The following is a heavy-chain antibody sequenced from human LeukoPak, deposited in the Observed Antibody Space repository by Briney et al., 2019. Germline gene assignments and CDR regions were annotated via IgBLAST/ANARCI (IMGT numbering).Heavy chain of an antibody. V-gene: IGHV3-23*01. J-gene: IGHJ5*02. Sequence: GGSLRLSCAASGFTFSSYAMSWVRQAPGKGLEWVSAISVSGGSTYYADSVKGRFTISRDNSKNTLYLQMNSLRAEDTAVYYCAKDPFSNYYDSSGSWFDPWGQGTLVTVSS. CDR2: ISVSGGST. CDR1: GFTFSSYA. D-gene: IGHD3-22*01. CDR3: AKDPFSNYYDSSGSWFDP.